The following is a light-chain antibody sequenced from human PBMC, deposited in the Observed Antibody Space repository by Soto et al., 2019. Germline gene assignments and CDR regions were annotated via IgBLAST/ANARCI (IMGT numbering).Light chain of an antibody. V-gene: IGLV2-14*01. J-gene: IGLJ2*01. CDR3: SSYTSSSTPVV. CDR2: EVS. Sequence: QSSLTQPASVSGSPGQSITISCTGTSSDVGGYNYVSWYQQHPGKAPKLMFYEVSNRPSGVSNRFSGSKSGNTASLTISGLQAEDEADYYCSSYTSSSTPVVFGGGTKLTVL. CDR1: SSDVGGYNY.